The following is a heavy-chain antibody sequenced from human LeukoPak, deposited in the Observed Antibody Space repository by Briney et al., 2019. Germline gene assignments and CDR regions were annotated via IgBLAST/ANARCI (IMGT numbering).Heavy chain of an antibody. V-gene: IGHV3-73*01. J-gene: IGHJ4*02. CDR3: TRLNVDTAMAVFDY. Sequence: GGSLRLSCAASGFTFSGSAMHWVRQASGKGLEWVGRIRSKANSYATAYAASVKGRFTISRDDSKNTAYLQMNSLKTEDTAVYNCTRLNVDTAMAVFDYWGEGTLVTVSS. CDR1: GFTFSGSA. CDR2: IRSKANSYAT. D-gene: IGHD5-18*01.